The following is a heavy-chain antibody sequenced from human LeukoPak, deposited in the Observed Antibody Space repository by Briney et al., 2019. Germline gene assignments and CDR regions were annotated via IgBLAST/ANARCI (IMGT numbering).Heavy chain of an antibody. J-gene: IGHJ4*02. D-gene: IGHD5-18*01. Sequence: PGGSLRLSCAASGFTFSSYSMNWVRQAPGKGLEWVSSISSSSSYIYYADSVKGRFTISRDNAKNSLYLQMNSLRAEDTAVYYCARGQSSYVHGGYWGQGTLVTVSS. CDR1: GFTFSSYS. CDR2: ISSSSSYI. CDR3: ARGQSSYVHGGY. V-gene: IGHV3-21*01.